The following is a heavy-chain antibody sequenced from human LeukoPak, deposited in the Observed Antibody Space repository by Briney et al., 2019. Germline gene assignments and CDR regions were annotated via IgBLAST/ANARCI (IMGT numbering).Heavy chain of an antibody. D-gene: IGHD5-12*01. V-gene: IGHV3-30*02. CDR2: IRYDGSNK. J-gene: IGHJ3*02. Sequence: GGALRLSLAASGFTLSSYGVHRGRPAPGQGVGGVAFIRYDGSNKYYADSVKGRFTISRDNSKNTLYLQMNSLRAEDTAVYYCASLRVATADAFDIWGQGTMVTVSS. CDR1: GFTLSSYG. CDR3: ASLRVATADAFDI.